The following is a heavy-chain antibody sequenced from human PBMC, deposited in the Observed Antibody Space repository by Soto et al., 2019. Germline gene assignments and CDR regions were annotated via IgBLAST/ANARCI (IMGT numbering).Heavy chain of an antibody. Sequence: GASVKVSCKASGGTFSSYAISWVRQAPGQGLEWMGGIIPIFGTANYAQKFQGRVTITADESTSTAYMELSSLRSEDTAVYYCARDNSSSWYVVPYYYGMDVWAQGTTDTVS. CDR3: ARDNSSSWYVVPYYYGMDV. CDR1: GGTFSSYA. D-gene: IGHD6-13*01. CDR2: IIPIFGTA. V-gene: IGHV1-69*13. J-gene: IGHJ6*02.